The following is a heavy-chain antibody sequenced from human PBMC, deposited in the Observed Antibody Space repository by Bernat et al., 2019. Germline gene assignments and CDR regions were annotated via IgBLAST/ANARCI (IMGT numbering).Heavy chain of an antibody. D-gene: IGHD6-19*01. J-gene: IGHJ4*02. CDR1: GGSISSSSYY. CDR3: ARQNIPSSGWYSFYY. CDR2: IYYSGST. V-gene: IGHV4-39*01. Sequence: QLQLQESGPGLVKPSETLSLTCTVSGGSISSSSYYWGWIRQPPGKGLEWIGSIYYSGSTYYNPSLKSRVTISVDTSKNQFSLKLSSVTAADTAVYYCARQNIPSSGWYSFYYWGQGTLVTVSS.